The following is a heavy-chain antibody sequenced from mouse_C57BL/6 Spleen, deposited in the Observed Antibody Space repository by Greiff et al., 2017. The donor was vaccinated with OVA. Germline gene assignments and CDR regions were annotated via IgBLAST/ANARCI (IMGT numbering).Heavy chain of an antibody. J-gene: IGHJ1*03. V-gene: IGHV1-54*01. CDR1: GYAFTNYL. D-gene: IGHD1-1*01. CDR3: ARARYGSSYWYFDV. Sequence: QVQLQQSGAELVRPGTSVKVSCKASGYAFTNYLIEWVKQRPGQGLEWIGVINPGSGGTNYNEKFKGKATLTADKSSSTAYMQLSSLTSEDSAVYFCARARYGSSYWYFDVWGTGTTVTVSS. CDR2: INPGSGGT.